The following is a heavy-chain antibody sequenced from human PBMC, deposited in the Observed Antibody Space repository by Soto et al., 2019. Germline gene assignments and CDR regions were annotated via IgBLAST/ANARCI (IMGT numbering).Heavy chain of an antibody. CDR2: IYYSGST. V-gene: IGHV4-39*01. D-gene: IGHD6-13*01. Sequence: PSETLSLTCTVSGGSISSSSYYWGWIRQPPGKGLEWIGSIYYSGSTYYNPSLKSRVTISVDTSKNQFSLKLSSVTAADTAVYYCARRSSSWYYFEYWGQGTLVTVSS. CDR1: GGSISSSSYY. J-gene: IGHJ4*02. CDR3: ARRSSSWYYFEY.